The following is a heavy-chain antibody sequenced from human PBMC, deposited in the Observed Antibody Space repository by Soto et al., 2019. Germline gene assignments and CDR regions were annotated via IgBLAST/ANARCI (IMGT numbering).Heavy chain of an antibody. V-gene: IGHV3-7*03. D-gene: IGHD3-10*01. J-gene: IGHJ4*02. CDR3: ARNWAMVRGVYYFDY. Sequence: GGSLRLSCAASGFTFSSYWMSWVRQAPGKGLERVANIKQDGSEKYYVDSVKGRFTISRDNAKNSLYLQMNSLRAEDTAVYYCARNWAMVRGVYYFDYWGQGTLVTVSS. CDR1: GFTFSSYW. CDR2: IKQDGSEK.